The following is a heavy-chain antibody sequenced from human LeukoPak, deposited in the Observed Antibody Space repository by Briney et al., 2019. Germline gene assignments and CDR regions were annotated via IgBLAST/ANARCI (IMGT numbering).Heavy chain of an antibody. CDR3: ARVRREMKRSLGRTTEYSYYYYMDV. D-gene: IGHD1/OR15-1a*01. CDR1: GFTFSSYS. V-gene: IGHV3-21*01. CDR2: VSSTSSYI. J-gene: IGHJ6*03. Sequence: GGSLRLSCAASGFTFSSYSMNWVRQAPGKGLEWVSSVSSTSSYIYYADSVKGRFTISRDNAKNSVYLQMNRLRAEDTAVYYCARVRREMKRSLGRTTEYSYYYYMDVWGKGTTVTVSS.